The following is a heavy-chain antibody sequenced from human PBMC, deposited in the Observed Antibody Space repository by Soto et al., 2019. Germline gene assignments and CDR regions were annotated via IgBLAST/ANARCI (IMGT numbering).Heavy chain of an antibody. D-gene: IGHD6-19*01. V-gene: IGHV3-23*01. CDR3: AKTAEAVAGTVYGY. CDR2: IGGGGGSP. J-gene: IGHJ4*02. CDR1: GFTFSNHA. Sequence: GWSLRLSCAASGFTFSNHAMGWVRQAPGQGLEWVSAIGGGGGSPYYADSVKGRFTISRDNSKNMLYLQMNSLRTDDTAVYYCAKTAEAVAGTVYGYWGQGTLVTVSS.